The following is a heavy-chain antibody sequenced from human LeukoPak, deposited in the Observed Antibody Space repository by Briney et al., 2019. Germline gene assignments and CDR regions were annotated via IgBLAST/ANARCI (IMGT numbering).Heavy chain of an antibody. Sequence: ASVKVSCKVSGYTLTELSMHWVRQAPGKGPEGMGGFDPEDGETIYAQKFQGRVTMTEDTSTDTAYMELSSLRSEDTAVYYCATPNGYNYAFDYWGQGTLVTVSS. CDR2: FDPEDGET. J-gene: IGHJ4*02. D-gene: IGHD5-24*01. CDR1: GYTLTELS. V-gene: IGHV1-24*01. CDR3: ATPNGYNYAFDY.